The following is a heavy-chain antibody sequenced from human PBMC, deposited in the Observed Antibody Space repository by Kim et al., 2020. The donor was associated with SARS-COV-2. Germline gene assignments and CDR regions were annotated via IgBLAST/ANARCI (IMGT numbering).Heavy chain of an antibody. CDR3: ARVRGSGWYGWVY. CDR2: ISYDGSNK. J-gene: IGHJ4*02. Sequence: GGSLRLSCAASGFTFSSYAMHWVRQAPGKGLEWVAVISYDGSNKYYADSVKGRFTISRDNSKNTLYLQMNSLRAEDTAVYYCARVRGSGWYGWVYWGQGTLVTVSS. CDR1: GFTFSSYA. V-gene: IGHV3-30-3*01. D-gene: IGHD6-19*01.